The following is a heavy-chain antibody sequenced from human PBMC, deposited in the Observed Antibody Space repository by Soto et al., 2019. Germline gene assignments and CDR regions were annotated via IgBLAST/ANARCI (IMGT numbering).Heavy chain of an antibody. J-gene: IGHJ6*02. D-gene: IGHD3-3*01. Sequence: PGGPLRLSCAASGFTFSNYGMHWVRQAPGKGLEWVAFISDDGSNKYYADSMKGRFTMSRDNSKRTLYLQMSSLRVEDTAVYYCTKRRNVLRFLEWSSGMEVWGQGTTVTVSS. V-gene: IGHV3-30*18. CDR1: GFTFSNYG. CDR3: TKRRNVLRFLEWSSGMEV. CDR2: ISDDGSNK.